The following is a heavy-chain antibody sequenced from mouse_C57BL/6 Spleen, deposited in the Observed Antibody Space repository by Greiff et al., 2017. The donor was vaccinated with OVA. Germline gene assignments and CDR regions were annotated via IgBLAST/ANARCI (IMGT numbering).Heavy chain of an antibody. CDR3: TRWDGYFWYFEV. J-gene: IGHJ1*03. V-gene: IGHV5-9-1*02. D-gene: IGHD2-3*01. CDR2: ISSGGDYI. Sequence: EVMLVESGEGLVKPGGSLKLSCAASGFTFSSYAMSWVRQTPEKRLEWVAYISSGGDYIYYADTVKGRFTISRDNARNTLYLQMSSLKSEDTAMYYCTRWDGYFWYFEVWGTGTTVTVSS. CDR1: GFTFSSYA.